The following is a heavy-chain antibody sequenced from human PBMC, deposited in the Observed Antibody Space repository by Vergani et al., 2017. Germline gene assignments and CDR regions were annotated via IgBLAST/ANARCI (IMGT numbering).Heavy chain of an antibody. J-gene: IGHJ5*02. Sequence: EVQLVESGGGLVQPGRSLRLSCAASGFTFDDYAMHWVRQAPGKGLEWVSGISWNSGSIGYADSVKGRFTISRDNAKNSLYLQMNSLRAEDTAVYYCARRSIAAPADFDPWGQGTLVTVSS. CDR1: GFTFDDYA. CDR3: ARRSIAAPADFDP. D-gene: IGHD6-6*01. V-gene: IGHV3-9*01. CDR2: ISWNSGSI.